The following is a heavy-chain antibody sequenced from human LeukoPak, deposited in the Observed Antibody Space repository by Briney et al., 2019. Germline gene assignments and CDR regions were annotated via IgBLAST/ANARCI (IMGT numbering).Heavy chain of an antibody. D-gene: IGHD1-26*01. J-gene: IGHJ4*02. Sequence: PGGSLRLSCAASGFTFSAYWMHWVRQAPGKGLVWVSHINSDGSSTTYADSVKGRFTISRDNAKNTLYLQMNSLRAEDTAVYYCFFKGWAADYWGQGTLVTVSS. V-gene: IGHV3-74*01. CDR1: GFTFSAYW. CDR2: INSDGSST. CDR3: FFKGWAADY.